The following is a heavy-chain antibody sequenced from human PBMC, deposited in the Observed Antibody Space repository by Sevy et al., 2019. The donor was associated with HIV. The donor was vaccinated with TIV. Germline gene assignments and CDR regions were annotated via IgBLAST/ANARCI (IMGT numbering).Heavy chain of an antibody. V-gene: IGHV1-18*01. Sequence: ASVNVSCKASGYTFTSYGISWVRQAPGQGLEWMGWISAYNGNTNYAQNLQGRVTITTDTSTSTAYMQLRSLRSDDTAVYYCARDQDSSGYYPFDYWGQGTLVTVSS. J-gene: IGHJ4*02. CDR3: ARDQDSSGYYPFDY. D-gene: IGHD3-22*01. CDR2: ISAYNGNT. CDR1: GYTFTSYG.